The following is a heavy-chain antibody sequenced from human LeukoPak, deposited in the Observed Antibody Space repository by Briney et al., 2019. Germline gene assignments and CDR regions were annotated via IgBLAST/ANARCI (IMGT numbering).Heavy chain of an antibody. V-gene: IGHV3-23*01. J-gene: IGHJ4*02. Sequence: PEGSLRLSCAASGFTFNNYAMSWLRQAPGKGLEWVSSISGSGSSTWYADSVKGRFTISRDNSKNTLYLQMNGLRAEDTAVYYCAKGVRSGKYYYASSGYSFDSWGQGTLVTVSS. D-gene: IGHD3-22*01. CDR1: GFTFNNYA. CDR3: AKGVRSGKYYYASSGYSFDS. CDR2: ISGSGSST.